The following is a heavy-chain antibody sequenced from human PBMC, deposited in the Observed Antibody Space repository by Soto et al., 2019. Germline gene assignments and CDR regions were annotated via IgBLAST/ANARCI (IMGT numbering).Heavy chain of an antibody. CDR3: ARQIYYSDTDPNFQYYSDS. D-gene: IGHD3-22*01. Sequence: GASLKICCKGSGYSFAGDWITWVRQKPGKGLGWMGRIDPSDAQTYYSASFRGHVTISVTKSITTVFLQWSSLRASDTAMYYCARQIYYSDTDPNFQYYSDSWGQGTPVTVSS. CDR2: IDPSDAQT. J-gene: IGHJ4*02. CDR1: GYSFAGDW. V-gene: IGHV5-10-1*01.